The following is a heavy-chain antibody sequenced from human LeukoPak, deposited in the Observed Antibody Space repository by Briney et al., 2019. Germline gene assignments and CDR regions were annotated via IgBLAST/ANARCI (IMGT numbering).Heavy chain of an antibody. Sequence: GGSLRLSCAASGFTFRSYAMSWVRQAPGKGLEWVSIMSGSGNITYYADSVKGRFTISGDNTKNTLYLQMNSLRAEDTAVYYCAKGPSISAVGYFDYWGQGTLVTVSS. CDR3: AKGPSISAVGYFDY. CDR1: GFTFRSYA. J-gene: IGHJ4*02. D-gene: IGHD6-13*01. V-gene: IGHV3-23*01. CDR2: MSGSGNIT.